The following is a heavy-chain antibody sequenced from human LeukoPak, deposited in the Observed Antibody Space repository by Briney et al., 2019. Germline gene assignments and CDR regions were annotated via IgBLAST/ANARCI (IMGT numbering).Heavy chain of an antibody. J-gene: IGHJ4*02. CDR1: GFTFDDYA. CDR3: AKESYGGNSALDY. CDR2: ISWNSGSI. Sequence: PGRSLRLSCAASGFTFDDYAKHWVRQAPGKGLEWVSGISWNSGSIGYADSVKGRFTISRDNAKNSLYLQMNSLRAEDTALYYCAKESYGGNSALDYWGQGTLVTVSS. D-gene: IGHD4-23*01. V-gene: IGHV3-9*01.